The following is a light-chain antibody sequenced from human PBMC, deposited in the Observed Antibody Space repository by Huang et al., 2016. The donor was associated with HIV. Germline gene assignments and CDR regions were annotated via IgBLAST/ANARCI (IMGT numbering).Light chain of an antibody. Sequence: EIVMTQSPATLSVSPGERATLSCRASQSVSINLAWYQQKPGQAPRLLIYGASTRATAAPARFSGSGSGTEFTLTISSLQSEDFAFYYCQQYDNWPPYTFGQGTKLEIK. V-gene: IGKV3-15*01. CDR1: QSVSIN. J-gene: IGKJ2*01. CDR3: QQYDNWPPYT. CDR2: GAS.